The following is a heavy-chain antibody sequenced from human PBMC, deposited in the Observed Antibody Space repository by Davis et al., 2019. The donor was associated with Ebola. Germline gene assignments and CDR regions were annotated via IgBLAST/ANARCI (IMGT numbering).Heavy chain of an antibody. V-gene: IGHV4-31*03. Sequence: MPSETLSLTCTVSGGSISSGGYYWSWIRQHPGKGLEWIGYIYYSGSTYYNPPLKSRVTISVDTSKNQFSLKLSSVTAADTAVYYCARLGHDYGDYAPYYYYYGMDVWGQGTTVTVSS. CDR1: GGSISSGGYY. D-gene: IGHD4-17*01. CDR2: IYYSGST. CDR3: ARLGHDYGDYAPYYYYYGMDV. J-gene: IGHJ6*02.